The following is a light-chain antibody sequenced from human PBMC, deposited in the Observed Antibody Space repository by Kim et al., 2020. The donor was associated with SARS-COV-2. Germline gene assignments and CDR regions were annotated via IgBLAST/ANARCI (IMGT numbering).Light chain of an antibody. Sequence: DIQMTQSPSTLSASLGDRVTITCRASESINNYLGWYQQKPGKAPKFLIYDASSLQSGVPSRFSGSGSGTEFTLTINSLQPEDFATYYCQQYNSFTWTFGQGTKVDIK. CDR3: QQYNSFTWT. V-gene: IGKV1-5*01. J-gene: IGKJ1*01. CDR1: ESINNY. CDR2: DAS.